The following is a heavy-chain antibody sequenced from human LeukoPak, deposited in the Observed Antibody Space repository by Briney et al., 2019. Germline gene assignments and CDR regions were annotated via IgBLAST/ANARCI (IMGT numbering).Heavy chain of an antibody. Sequence: GGSLRLSCAGSGFQFDTYWISWIRQAPGKGLQWLGNIKEDGSETYYVGSLKGRLTISRDNAKNSSFLEMSSLGVEDTAVYYCARDVGRFCTRGSCFSDAWGQGTLVTVSS. D-gene: IGHD2-15*01. CDR3: ARDVGRFCTRGSCFSDA. CDR2: IKEDGSET. J-gene: IGHJ5*02. V-gene: IGHV3-7*05. CDR1: GFQFDTYW.